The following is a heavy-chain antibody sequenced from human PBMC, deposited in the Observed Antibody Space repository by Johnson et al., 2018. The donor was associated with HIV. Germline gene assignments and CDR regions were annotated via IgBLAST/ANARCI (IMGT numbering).Heavy chain of an antibody. CDR3: AKVYYDSSGYVAFDI. CDR1: GFTFSRYG. V-gene: IGHV3-30*19. CDR2: ISYDGSSK. Sequence: QVQLVESGGGVVQPVGSLRLSCAASGFTFSRYGMHWVRPAPGKGLAWVAVISYDGSSKYYADSGKGRCTISRDKSKNTLHRQMNRLRAEDTALCYCAKVYYDSSGYVAFDILGQGTMVTVSS. D-gene: IGHD3-22*01. J-gene: IGHJ3*02.